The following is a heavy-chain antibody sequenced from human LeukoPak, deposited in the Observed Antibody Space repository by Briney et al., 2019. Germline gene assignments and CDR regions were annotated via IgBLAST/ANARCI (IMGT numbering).Heavy chain of an antibody. D-gene: IGHD3-10*01. V-gene: IGHV4-4*07. Sequence: SETLALTCTVSGGSISTYYWSWIRQPARKGLEWIGRINSSGSTNYNPSLRSRVTMSVDTSKNQFSLILSSVTAADTAVYYCARGAYGSGSTNWFDPWGQGTLVTVSS. J-gene: IGHJ5*02. CDR2: INSSGST. CDR1: GGSISTYY. CDR3: ARGAYGSGSTNWFDP.